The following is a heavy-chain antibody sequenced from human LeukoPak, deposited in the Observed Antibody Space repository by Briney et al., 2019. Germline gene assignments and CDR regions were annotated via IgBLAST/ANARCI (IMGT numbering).Heavy chain of an antibody. CDR3: AREKFDS. V-gene: IGHV3-30*14. J-gene: IGHJ5*01. CDR1: GFAFSNFA. Sequence: PGGSLRLSCAASGFAFSNFAMHWVRQVPGKGLEWVAVVSYEGTIKYYTDSAKGRFTISRDNSGNTISLQMNNLTTEDTAIYYCAREKFDSWGQGALVTVSP. CDR2: VSYEGTIK.